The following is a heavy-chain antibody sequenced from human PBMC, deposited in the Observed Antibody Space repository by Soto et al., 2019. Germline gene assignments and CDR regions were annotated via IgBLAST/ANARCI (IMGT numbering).Heavy chain of an antibody. J-gene: IGHJ6*02. CDR2: ISYDGSNK. CDR1: GFTFSSYG. D-gene: IGHD3-10*01. CDR3: AKDTRGDGYNYYGMDV. Sequence: SLRLSCAASGFTFSSYGMHWVRQAPGKGLEWVAVISYDGSNKYYADSVKGRFTISRDNSKNTLYLQMNSLRAEDTAVYYCAKDTRGDGYNYYGMDVWGQGTTVTVSS. V-gene: IGHV3-30*18.